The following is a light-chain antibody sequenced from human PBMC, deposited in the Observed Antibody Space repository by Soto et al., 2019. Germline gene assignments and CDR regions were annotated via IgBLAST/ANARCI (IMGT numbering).Light chain of an antibody. CDR1: QSVSSSY. V-gene: IGKV3-20*01. CDR3: HQYDNAPQT. Sequence: EIVMTQSPAPLSVSPGERATLSCRASQSVSSSYLAWYQQKPGQAPRVLIYGASKRATGIPDRFSGSGSGTDFSLTISRLEPEDFAVYYCHQYDNAPQTYGQGTKLDIK. CDR2: GAS. J-gene: IGKJ2*01.